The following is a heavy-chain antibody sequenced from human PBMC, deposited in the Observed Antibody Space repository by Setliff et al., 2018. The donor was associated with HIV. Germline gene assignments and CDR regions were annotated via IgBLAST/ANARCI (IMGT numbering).Heavy chain of an antibody. D-gene: IGHD6-19*01. CDR1: GYSISSGYH. J-gene: IGHJ6*02. V-gene: IGHV4-38-2*01. CDR3: ARQFTVQWLVSTYGMDV. Sequence: SETLSLTCAVSGYSISSGYHWGWIRQPPGKGLEWIGSIYHSGSTYYNPSLKSRVTISVDTSKNQFSLNLSSVTAADTAVYYCARQFTVQWLVSTYGMDVWGQGTTVTVSS. CDR2: IYHSGST.